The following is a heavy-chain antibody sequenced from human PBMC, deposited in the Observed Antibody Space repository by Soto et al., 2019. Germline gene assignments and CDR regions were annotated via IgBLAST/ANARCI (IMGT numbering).Heavy chain of an antibody. D-gene: IGHD1-1*01. CDR2: IKDDGGAK. V-gene: IGHV3-7*01. Sequence: EVQLVESGGGLVQPGGSLRLSCAASGFTFSDYWMSWVRQAPGKGLECVASIKDDGGAKYYVDSVKGRFTISRDNANKSFYLQMNSLRVADTPVYYCERRNLFDYWGQGTLVTVSS. J-gene: IGHJ4*02. CDR3: ERRNLFDY. CDR1: GFTFSDYW.